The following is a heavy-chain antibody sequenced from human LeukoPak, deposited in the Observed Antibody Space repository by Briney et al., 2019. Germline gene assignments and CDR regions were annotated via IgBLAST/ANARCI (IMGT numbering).Heavy chain of an antibody. CDR1: GFIFNNYA. Sequence: SLRLSCAGSGFIFNNYAMHWVRQPPGKGLEWVSGISWNSGSIDYADSVKGRFTISRDNAKNSLYPQMNSLRAEDMAVYYCAREKKLWRGYSGYDSPVSDYWGQGTLVTVSS. V-gene: IGHV3-9*03. D-gene: IGHD5-12*01. J-gene: IGHJ4*02. CDR3: AREKKLWRGYSGYDSPVSDY. CDR2: ISWNSGSI.